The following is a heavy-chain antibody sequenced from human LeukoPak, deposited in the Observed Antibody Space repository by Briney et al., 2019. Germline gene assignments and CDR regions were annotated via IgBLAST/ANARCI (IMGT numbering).Heavy chain of an antibody. V-gene: IGHV3-48*01. CDR3: ARDQVTIFGVVTPNFDY. CDR2: ISSSSSTI. J-gene: IGHJ4*02. D-gene: IGHD3-3*01. CDR1: GFTFSSYS. Sequence: PGGSLRLSCAASGFTFSSYSMNWVRQAPGKGVEWVSYISSSSSTIYYADSVKGRFTISRDNAKNSLYLQMNSLRAEDTAVYYCARDQVTIFGVVTPNFDYWGQGTLVTVSS.